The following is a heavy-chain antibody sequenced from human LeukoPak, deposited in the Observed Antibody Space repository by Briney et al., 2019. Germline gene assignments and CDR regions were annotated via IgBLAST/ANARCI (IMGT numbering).Heavy chain of an antibody. D-gene: IGHD6-6*01. J-gene: IGHJ6*02. CDR1: GFTFPSSG. V-gene: IGHV1-58*01. CDR2: IVVGSGNT. Sequence: EASVKVSCTASGFTFPSSGVQWVRQARGQRLEWIGWIVVGSGNTNYAQKFQERVTITRDMSTTTAYMELSSLRSEDTAVYYCAAVGWEYSSSPLPMDVWGQGTTVTVSS. CDR3: AAVGWEYSSSPLPMDV.